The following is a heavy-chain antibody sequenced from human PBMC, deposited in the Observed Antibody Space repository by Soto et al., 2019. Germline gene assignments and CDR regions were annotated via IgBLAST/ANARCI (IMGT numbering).Heavy chain of an antibody. V-gene: IGHV4-31*03. CDR2: IYYSGST. J-gene: IGHJ5*02. CDR3: ARVVGEMRLRYFDNWCDP. CDR1: GGSISSGGYY. D-gene: IGHD3-9*01. Sequence: TLSLTCTVSGGSISSGGYYWSWVRQHPGKGLEWIGYIYYSGSTYYNPSLKSRVTVSVDTSKNQFSLKLSSVTAADTAVYYCARVVGEMRLRYFDNWCDPWGQGTLVTVSS.